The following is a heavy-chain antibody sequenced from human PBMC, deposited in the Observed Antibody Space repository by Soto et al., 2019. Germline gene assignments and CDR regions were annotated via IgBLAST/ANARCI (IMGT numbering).Heavy chain of an antibody. Sequence: QVQLVQSGAEVKKPGASVKVSCKASGYTFTSYGISWVRQAPGQGLEWMGWISAYNGNTNYAQKLQGRVTMTTDTPTSKAYMELRSLRSDDTAVYYCARDFPPVWGRRGHWFDPWGQGTLVTVSS. CDR1: GYTFTSYG. D-gene: IGHD1-26*01. CDR3: ARDFPPVWGRRGHWFDP. V-gene: IGHV1-18*01. J-gene: IGHJ5*02. CDR2: ISAYNGNT.